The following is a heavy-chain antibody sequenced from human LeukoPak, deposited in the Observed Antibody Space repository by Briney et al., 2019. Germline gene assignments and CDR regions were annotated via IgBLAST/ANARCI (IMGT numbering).Heavy chain of an antibody. CDR3: ARVYGSGSYSKFDP. V-gene: IGHV4-4*02. D-gene: IGHD3-10*01. CDR2: IYHSGST. CDR1: GGSISSSNW. Sequence: PSETLSLTCAVSGGSISSSNWWSWVRQPPGKGLEWIGEIYHSGSTNYNPSLKSRVTISVDKSKNQFSLKLSSVTAADTAVYYCARVYGSGSYSKFDPWGQGTLVTVSS. J-gene: IGHJ5*02.